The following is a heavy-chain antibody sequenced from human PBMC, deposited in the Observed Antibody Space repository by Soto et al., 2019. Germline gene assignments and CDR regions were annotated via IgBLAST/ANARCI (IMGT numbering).Heavy chain of an antibody. D-gene: IGHD3-3*01. J-gene: IGHJ4*02. Sequence: QVQLLQSGAEVKKPGSSVKVSCKASGATFSSFAFSWVRQAPGQGLEWMGVIIPIFDTISYAQKFQGRVTITADESTRTADMELNSLTSDDTYVYYCSRPLKWSGYDNAFDYWGQGTLVIVSS. CDR3: SRPLKWSGYDNAFDY. V-gene: IGHV1-69*01. CDR2: IIPIFDTI. CDR1: GATFSSFA.